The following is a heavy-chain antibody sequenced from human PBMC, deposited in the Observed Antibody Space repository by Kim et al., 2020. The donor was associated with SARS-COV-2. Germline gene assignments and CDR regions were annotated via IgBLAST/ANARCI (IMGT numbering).Heavy chain of an antibody. CDR1: GFTFDDYT. J-gene: IGHJ6*02. V-gene: IGHV3-43*01. CDR2: ISWDGGST. CDR3: AKDIRSIVANFYGMDV. Sequence: GGSLRLSCAASGFTFDDYTMHWVRQAPGKGLEWVSLISWDGGSTYYADSVKGRFTISRDNSKNSLYLQMNSLRTEDTALYYCAKDIRSIVANFYGMDVWGQGITVTVSS. D-gene: IGHD2-21*01.